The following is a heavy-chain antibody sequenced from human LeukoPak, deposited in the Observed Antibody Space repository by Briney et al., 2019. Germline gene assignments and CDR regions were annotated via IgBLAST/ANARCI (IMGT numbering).Heavy chain of an antibody. J-gene: IGHJ4*02. Sequence: GGSLRLSCAASGFSFSSYGMSWVRQGPGKGLEWVSTITGSGGNTDYADSVKGRFTISRDNSKNTLYLQMHSLRAEDTAVYYCAVDWYDSSGYGTFDYSGQGTLVSVSS. CDR3: AVDWYDSSGYGTFDY. V-gene: IGHV3-23*01. CDR1: GFSFSSYG. D-gene: IGHD3-22*01. CDR2: ITGSGGNT.